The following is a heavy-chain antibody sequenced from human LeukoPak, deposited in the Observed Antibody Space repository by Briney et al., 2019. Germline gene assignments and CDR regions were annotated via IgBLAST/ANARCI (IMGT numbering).Heavy chain of an antibody. CDR1: EFSVGSNY. J-gene: IGHJ6*03. V-gene: IGHV3-66*01. CDR3: ARVFRGMVRENYYYYYMDV. Sequence: PGGSLRLSCAASEFSVGSNYMTWARQAPGKGLEWVSLIYSGGSTYYADSVKGRFTISRDNSKNTLYLQMNSLRAEDTAVYYCARVFRGMVRENYYYYYMDVWGKGTTVTVSS. CDR2: IYSGGST. D-gene: IGHD3-10*01.